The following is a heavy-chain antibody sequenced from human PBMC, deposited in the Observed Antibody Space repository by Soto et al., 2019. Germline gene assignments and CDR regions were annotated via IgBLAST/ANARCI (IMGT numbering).Heavy chain of an antibody. CDR2: IYYSGST. CDR3: ARRYGYRFDY. J-gene: IGHJ4*02. D-gene: IGHD1-1*01. Sequence: QVQLQESGPGLVKPSETLSLTCTVSGGSISSYYWSWIRQPPGKGLEWIGYIYYSGSTNYNPPLESRVTISVDTSKNQSSLKLSSVTAADTAVYYCARRYGYRFDYWGQGTLVTVSS. CDR1: GGSISSYY. V-gene: IGHV4-59*08.